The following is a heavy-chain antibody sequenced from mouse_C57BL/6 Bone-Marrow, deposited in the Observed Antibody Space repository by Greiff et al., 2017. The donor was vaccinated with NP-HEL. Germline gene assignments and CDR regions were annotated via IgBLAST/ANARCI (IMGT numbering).Heavy chain of an antibody. CDR2: ISDGGSYT. J-gene: IGHJ2*01. CDR3: GRDSNYYGSEGFDY. Sequence: EVLLVESGGGLVKPGGSLKLSCAASGFTFSSYAMSWVRQTPEKRLEWVATISDGGSYTYYTDNVKGRITISRDNAKNNLYLQMSHRKSEDTAMYYCGRDSNYYGSEGFDYWGQGTTLTVSS. D-gene: IGHD1-1*01. CDR1: GFTFSSYA. V-gene: IGHV5-4*01.